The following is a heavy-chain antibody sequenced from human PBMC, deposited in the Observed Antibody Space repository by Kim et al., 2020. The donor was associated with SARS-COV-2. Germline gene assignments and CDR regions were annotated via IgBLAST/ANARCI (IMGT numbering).Heavy chain of an antibody. J-gene: IGHJ5*02. CDR1: GYTFTGYY. D-gene: IGHD3-10*01. Sequence: ASVKVSCKASGYTFTGYYMHWVRQAPGQGLEWMGWINPNSGGTNYAQKFQGWVTMTRDTSISTAYMELSRLRSDDTAVYYCARDSGGYYGSGRTHLGWFDPWGQGTLVTVSS. CDR3: ARDSGGYYGSGRTHLGWFDP. V-gene: IGHV1-2*04. CDR2: INPNSGGT.